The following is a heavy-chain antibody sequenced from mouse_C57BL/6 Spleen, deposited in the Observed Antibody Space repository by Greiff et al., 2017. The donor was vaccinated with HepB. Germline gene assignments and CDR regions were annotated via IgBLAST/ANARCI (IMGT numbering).Heavy chain of an antibody. V-gene: IGHV1-78*01. Sequence: VQLQQSDAELVKPGASVKISCKVSGYTFTDHTIHWMKQRPEQGLDWIGYIYPRDGSTKYNEKFKGKATLTADKSSSTAYMQLNSLTYEDSAVYFCARSGYYGSSEGTGFDYWGQGTTLTVSS. CDR3: ARSGYYGSSEGTGFDY. D-gene: IGHD1-1*01. J-gene: IGHJ2*01. CDR2: IYPRDGST. CDR1: GYTFTDHT.